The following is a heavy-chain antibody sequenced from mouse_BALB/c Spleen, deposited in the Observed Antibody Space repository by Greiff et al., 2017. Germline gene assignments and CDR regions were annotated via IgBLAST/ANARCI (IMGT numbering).Heavy chain of an antibody. CDR3: ARGSYYYGSSHYYAMDY. CDR2: IWGDGST. CDR1: GFSLTGYG. V-gene: IGHV2-6-7*01. D-gene: IGHD1-1*01. J-gene: IGHJ4*01. Sequence: VKLQESGPGLVAPSQSLSITCTVSGFSLTGYGVNWVRQPPGKGLEWLGMIWGDGSTDYNSALKSRLSISKDNSKSQVFLKMNSLQTDDTARYYCARGSYYYGSSHYYAMDYWGQGTSVTVSS.